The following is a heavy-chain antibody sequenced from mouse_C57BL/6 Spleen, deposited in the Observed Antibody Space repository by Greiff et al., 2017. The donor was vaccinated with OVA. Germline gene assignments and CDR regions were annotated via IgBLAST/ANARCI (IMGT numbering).Heavy chain of an antibody. J-gene: IGHJ2*01. Sequence: EVKLQESGPELVKPGASVKIPCKASGYTFTDYNMDWVKQSHGKSLEWIGDINPNNGGTIYNQKFKGKATLTVDKSSSTAYMELRSLTSEDTAVYYCARGRGSSHYFDYWGQGTTLTVSS. CDR1: GYTFTDYN. CDR3: ARGRGSSHYFDY. D-gene: IGHD1-3*01. V-gene: IGHV1-18*01. CDR2: INPNNGGT.